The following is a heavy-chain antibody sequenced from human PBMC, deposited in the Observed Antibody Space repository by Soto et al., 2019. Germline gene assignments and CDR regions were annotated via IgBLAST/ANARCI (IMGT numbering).Heavy chain of an antibody. D-gene: IGHD3-3*01. Sequence: QVQLVESGRGVVQPGRSLRLSCAASGFTFSSYGMHWVRQAPGKGLEWVAVISSDGSNKYYADSVKGRFTISRDNSKNTLYLQMNSLRAEDTAVYYCAKVGADYDFWSGLGYFDYWGQGTLVTVSS. V-gene: IGHV3-30*18. CDR3: AKVGADYDFWSGLGYFDY. CDR1: GFTFSSYG. J-gene: IGHJ4*02. CDR2: ISSDGSNK.